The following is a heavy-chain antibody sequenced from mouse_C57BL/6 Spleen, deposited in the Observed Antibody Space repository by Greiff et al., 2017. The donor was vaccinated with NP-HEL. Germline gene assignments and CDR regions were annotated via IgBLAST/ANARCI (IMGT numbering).Heavy chain of an antibody. CDR1: GYAFSSYW. CDR2: IYPGDGDT. D-gene: IGHD2-5*01. CDR3: ARGGYYSNYHYAMDY. J-gene: IGHJ4*01. V-gene: IGHV1-80*01. Sequence: QVQLQQSGAELVKPGASVKISCKASGYAFSSYWMNWVKQRPGKGLEWIGQIYPGDGDTNYNGKFKGKATLTADKSSSTAYMQLSSLTSEDSAVYFCARGGYYSNYHYAMDYWGQGTSVTVSS.